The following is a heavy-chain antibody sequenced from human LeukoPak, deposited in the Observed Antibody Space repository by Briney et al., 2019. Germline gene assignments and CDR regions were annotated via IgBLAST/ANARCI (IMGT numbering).Heavy chain of an antibody. J-gene: IGHJ4*02. CDR3: AKSSGDSYFDY. Sequence: GGSLRLSCAASGFTFSSYSMNWVRQAPGKGLEWVSGISWNSGNIGYADSVKGRFTISRDNAKNSLYLQMNSLRAEDTALYYCAKSSGDSYFDYWGQGALVTVSS. CDR2: ISWNSGNI. D-gene: IGHD3-10*01. CDR1: GFTFSSYS. V-gene: IGHV3-9*01.